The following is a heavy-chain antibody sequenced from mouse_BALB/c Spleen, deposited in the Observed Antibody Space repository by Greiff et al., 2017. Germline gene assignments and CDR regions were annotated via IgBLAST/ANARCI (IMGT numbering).Heavy chain of an antibody. CDR3: ARGWDRFAY. V-gene: IGHV14-3*02. CDR1: GFTFNDYA. Sequence: VQLQQSGAELVKPGASVKLSCTASGFTFNDYAMHWVKQRPEQSLEWIGRIDPANGNTKYDPKFQGKATITADTSSNTAYLQLSSLTSEDTAVYYCARGWDRFAYWGQGTLVTVSA. D-gene: IGHD4-1*01. J-gene: IGHJ3*01. CDR2: IDPANGNT.